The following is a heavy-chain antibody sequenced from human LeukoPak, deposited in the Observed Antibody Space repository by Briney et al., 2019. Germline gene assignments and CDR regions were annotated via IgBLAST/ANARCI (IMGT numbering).Heavy chain of an antibody. CDR2: IWQDGKNK. Sequence: GGSLRLSCAASGFTFKSYGRHWVRQAPGKGREGVAVIWQDGKNKYYADSVKGRFTVSRDNSKNTLYLQMDSLRVEDTAVYYCAKDPVDCGGDCYTNYYYGMDVWDQGTTVTVSS. CDR3: AKDPVDCGGDCYTNYYYGMDV. D-gene: IGHD2-21*02. V-gene: IGHV3-33*06. J-gene: IGHJ6*02. CDR1: GFTFKSYG.